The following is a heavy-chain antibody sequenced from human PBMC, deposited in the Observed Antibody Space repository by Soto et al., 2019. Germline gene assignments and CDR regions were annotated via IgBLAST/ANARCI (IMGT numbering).Heavy chain of an antibody. CDR2: INPNSGDT. Sequence: QVQLVQSGAEVKKPGASVKVSCKASGYTFTGYYMHWVRQAPGQGLEGMGWINPNSGDTSYAQKFQGRVTMTRDTSITTAYMELSRLRSDDTAVFYCARGHCSSTSCYGSDYYYGLDVWGQGTTVTVSS. D-gene: IGHD2-2*01. J-gene: IGHJ6*02. CDR1: GYTFTGYY. CDR3: ARGHCSSTSCYGSDYYYGLDV. V-gene: IGHV1-2*02.